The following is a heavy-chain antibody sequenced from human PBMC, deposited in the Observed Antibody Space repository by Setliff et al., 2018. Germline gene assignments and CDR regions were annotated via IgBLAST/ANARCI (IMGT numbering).Heavy chain of an antibody. Sequence: PSETLSLTCGVSGYSISSGYYWGWIRQPPGKGLEWIGRIYTSGSTNYNPSLKSRVTISVDTSKDQFSLKLSSVTAADTAVYYCARHPHYDSSGYRDYWGQGTLVTVSS. CDR1: GYSISSGYY. V-gene: IGHV4-38-2*01. D-gene: IGHD3-22*01. CDR2: IYTSGST. CDR3: ARHPHYDSSGYRDY. J-gene: IGHJ4*02.